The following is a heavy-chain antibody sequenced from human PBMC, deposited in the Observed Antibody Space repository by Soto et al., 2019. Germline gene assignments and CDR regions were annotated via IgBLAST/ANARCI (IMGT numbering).Heavy chain of an antibody. J-gene: IGHJ5*02. CDR3: ARGAKKKDIVVVVAATRYNWFDP. V-gene: IGHV4-34*01. D-gene: IGHD2-15*01. CDR2: INHSGST. CDR1: GGSFSGYY. Sequence: SETLSLTCAVYGGSFSGYYWSWIRQPPGKGLEWIGEINHSGSTNYNPSLKSRVTISVDTSKNQFSLKLSSVTAADTAVYYCARGAKKKDIVVVVAATRYNWFDPWGQGTLVTVSS.